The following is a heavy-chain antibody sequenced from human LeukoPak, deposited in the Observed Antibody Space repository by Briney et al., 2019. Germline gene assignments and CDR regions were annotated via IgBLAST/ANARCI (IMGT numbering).Heavy chain of an antibody. Sequence: GGSLRLSCAASGFTFSSYGMHWVRQAPGKGLEWVAFIRYDGSNKHYADSVKGRFTISRDNSKNTLYLQMNSLRAEGTAVYYCVRPCSSTSCYYFDYWGQGTLVTVPS. CDR2: IRYDGSNK. D-gene: IGHD2-2*01. V-gene: IGHV3-30*02. CDR3: VRPCSSTSCYYFDY. CDR1: GFTFSSYG. J-gene: IGHJ4*02.